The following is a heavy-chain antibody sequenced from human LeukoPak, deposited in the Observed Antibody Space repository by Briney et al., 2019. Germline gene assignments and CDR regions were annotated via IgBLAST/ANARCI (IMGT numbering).Heavy chain of an antibody. J-gene: IGHJ6*03. Sequence: GASVKVSCKASGYTFTSYGISWVRQAPGQGLEWMGWISVYNGNTNYAQKVQGRVTMTTDTSTSTAYMEMRSLRSDDTAVYYCARVLSSSHPDGYYYYYYMDVWGTGTTVTVSS. CDR1: GYTFTSYG. D-gene: IGHD5-24*01. CDR2: ISVYNGNT. CDR3: ARVLSSSHPDGYYYYYYMDV. V-gene: IGHV1-18*01.